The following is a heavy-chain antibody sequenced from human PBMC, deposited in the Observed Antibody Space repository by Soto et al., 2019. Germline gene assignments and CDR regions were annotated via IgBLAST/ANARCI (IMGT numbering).Heavy chain of an antibody. Sequence: QVQLVQSGAEVKKPGASVKVSCKASGYTFTGYYMHWVRQAPGQGLEWMGWINPNSGGTNYAQKFQGWATMTRDTSISTAYMELSRLRSDDTAVYYCASVVGNFWSGYSDYYGMDVWGQGTTVTVSS. CDR3: ASVVGNFWSGYSDYYGMDV. J-gene: IGHJ6*02. CDR1: GYTFTGYY. V-gene: IGHV1-2*04. D-gene: IGHD3-3*01. CDR2: INPNSGGT.